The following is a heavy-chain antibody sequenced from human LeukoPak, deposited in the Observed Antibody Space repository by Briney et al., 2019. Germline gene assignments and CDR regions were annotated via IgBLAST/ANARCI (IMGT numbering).Heavy chain of an antibody. V-gene: IGHV3-11*01. D-gene: IGHD3-10*01. CDR3: ARSPSDGSGSYTDYGMDV. CDR2: ISSSGSTI. Sequence: GGSLRLSCAASGFTFSDYYMSWIRQAPGKGLEWVSYISSSGSTIYYADSVKGRFTISRDNAKNSLYLQMNSLRAEDTAVYYCARSPSDGSGSYTDYGMDVWGQGTTVTVSS. CDR1: GFTFSDYY. J-gene: IGHJ6*02.